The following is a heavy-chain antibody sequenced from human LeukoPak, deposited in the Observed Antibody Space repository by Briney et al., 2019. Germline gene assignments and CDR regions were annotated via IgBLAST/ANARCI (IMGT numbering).Heavy chain of an antibody. CDR2: IYHSGST. D-gene: IGHD1-20*01. CDR1: GYSISSGYY. CDR3: AAGIPYNWNDGIFDY. J-gene: IGHJ4*02. V-gene: IGHV4-38-2*01. Sequence: SETLSLTCAVSGYSISSGYYWGWIRQPPGKGLEWIGSIYHSGSTYYNPSLKSRVTISVDTSENQFSLKLSSVTAADTAVYYCAAGIPYNWNDGIFDYWGQGTLVTVSS.